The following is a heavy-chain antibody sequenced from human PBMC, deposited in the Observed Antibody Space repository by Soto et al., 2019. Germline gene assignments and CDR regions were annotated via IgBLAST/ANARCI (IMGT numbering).Heavy chain of an antibody. D-gene: IGHD6-6*01. V-gene: IGHV4-39*01. Sequence: PSETLSLTCTVSRGSISSSSYYWGWIRQPPGKGLEWIGSIYYSGSTYYNPSLKSRVTISVDTSKNQFSLKLSSVTAADTAVYYCARQGYSSSYYYYGMDVWGQGTTVTVSS. CDR3: ARQGYSSSYYYYGMDV. CDR1: RGSISSSSYY. CDR2: IYYSGST. J-gene: IGHJ6*02.